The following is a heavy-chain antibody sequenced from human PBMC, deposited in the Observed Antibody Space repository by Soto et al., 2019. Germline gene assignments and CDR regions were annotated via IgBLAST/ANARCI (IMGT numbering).Heavy chain of an antibody. D-gene: IGHD3-10*01. CDR2: IYYSGST. CDR3: ARVRYGSGSNFGY. Sequence: PSETLSLTCTVSGCSISSYYWSWIRQPPGKGLEWIGYIYYSGSTNYNPSLKSRVTISVDTSKNQFSLKLSSVTAADTAVYYCARVRYGSGSNFGYWGQGTLVTVSS. CDR1: GCSISSYY. J-gene: IGHJ4*02. V-gene: IGHV4-59*01.